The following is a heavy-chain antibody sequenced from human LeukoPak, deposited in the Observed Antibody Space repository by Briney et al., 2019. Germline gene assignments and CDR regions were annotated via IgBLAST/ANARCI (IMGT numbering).Heavy chain of an antibody. D-gene: IGHD2-21*01. V-gene: IGHV1-2*02. CDR2: INPNSGGT. CDR3: ARAGAIVVVSGAFDI. CDR1: GYTFTSYY. J-gene: IGHJ3*02. Sequence: ASVKVSCKASGYTFTSYYMHWVRQAPGQGLEWMGWINPNSGGTNYAQKFQGRVTMTRDTSISTAYMELSRLRSDDTAVYYCARAGAIVVVSGAFDIWGQGTMVTVSS.